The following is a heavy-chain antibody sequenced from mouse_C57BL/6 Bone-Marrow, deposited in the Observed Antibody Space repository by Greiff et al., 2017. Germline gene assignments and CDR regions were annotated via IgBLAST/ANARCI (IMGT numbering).Heavy chain of an antibody. J-gene: IGHJ3*01. V-gene: IGHV1-58*01. CDR2: ISIGNGYT. CDR1: GYTFTSYG. D-gene: IGHD1-1*01. Sequence: EVQLQQSGAELVRPGSSVKMSCKTSGYTFTSYGINWVKQRPGQGLEWIGYISIGNGYTEYNEKFKGKATLTSDTSTSTAYMQLSSLTSEDSAIYFCATSYYGSSSFAYWGQGTLVTVSA. CDR3: ATSYYGSSSFAY.